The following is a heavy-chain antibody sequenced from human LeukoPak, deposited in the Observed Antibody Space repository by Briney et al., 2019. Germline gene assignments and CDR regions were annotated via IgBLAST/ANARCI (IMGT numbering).Heavy chain of an antibody. D-gene: IGHD2-2*02. CDR2: INPNSGGT. CDR1: GYTFTGYY. Sequence: ASVKVSCKASGYTFTGYYMHWVRQAPGQGLEWMGWINPNSGGTNYAQKFQGRVTMTRDTSISTAYMELSRLRSDDTAVYYCAREGACSSTSCDIDYWGQGTLVTVSS. V-gene: IGHV1-2*02. CDR3: AREGACSSTSCDIDY. J-gene: IGHJ4*02.